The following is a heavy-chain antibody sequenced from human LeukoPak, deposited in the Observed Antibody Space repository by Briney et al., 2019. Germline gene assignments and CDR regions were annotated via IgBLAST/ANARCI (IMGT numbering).Heavy chain of an antibody. D-gene: IGHD6-13*01. V-gene: IGHV4-59*01. Sequence: PSETLSLTCAVYGGSFSGYYWSWIRQPPGKGLEWIGYIYYSGSTNYNPSLKSRVTISVDTSKNQFSLKLISVTAADTAVYYCARAPGSSWSSYYFDYWGQGTLVTVSS. J-gene: IGHJ4*02. CDR3: ARAPGSSWSSYYFDY. CDR2: IYYSGST. CDR1: GGSFSGYY.